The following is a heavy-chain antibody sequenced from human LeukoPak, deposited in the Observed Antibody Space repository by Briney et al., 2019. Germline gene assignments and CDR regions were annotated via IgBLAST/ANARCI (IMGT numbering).Heavy chain of an antibody. Sequence: GGSLRLSCAASGFTFSSYEMNWVRQAPGKGLEWVSYISSSGSTIYYADSVKGRFTISRDNTKNSLFLQMNSLTTEDTAVYYCAREGSTVTATFGYWGQGTLVTVSS. D-gene: IGHD4-17*01. CDR3: AREGSTVTATFGY. CDR2: ISSSGSTI. V-gene: IGHV3-48*03. J-gene: IGHJ4*02. CDR1: GFTFSSYE.